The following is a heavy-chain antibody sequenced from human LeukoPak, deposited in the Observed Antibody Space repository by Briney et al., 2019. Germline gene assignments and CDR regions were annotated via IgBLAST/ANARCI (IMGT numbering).Heavy chain of an antibody. D-gene: IGHD3-10*01. CDR3: ARRRGGSSMVRGETYYYYYMDV. V-gene: IGHV4-39*01. Sequence: SETLSLTCAVSGGSISSSSYYWGWIRQPPGKGLEWIGSIYYSGSTYYNPSLKSRVTISVDTSKNQFSLKLSSVTAADTAVYYCARRRGGSSMVRGETYYYYYMDVWGKGTTVTISS. CDR2: IYYSGST. CDR1: GGSISSSSYY. J-gene: IGHJ6*03.